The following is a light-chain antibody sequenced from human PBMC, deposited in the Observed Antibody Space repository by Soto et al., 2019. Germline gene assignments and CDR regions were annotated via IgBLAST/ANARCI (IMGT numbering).Light chain of an antibody. CDR2: GAS. J-gene: IGKJ1*01. CDR1: QRVSSTY. V-gene: IGKV3-20*01. Sequence: EIVLTQFPATLSLSPGERATLSCRASQRVSSTYLAWYQQKPGQAPRLLIYGASSRATGIPDRFSGSGSGTDFTLTISRLEPEDFAVYYCQQYGSSGTFGQGTKVDIK. CDR3: QQYGSSGT.